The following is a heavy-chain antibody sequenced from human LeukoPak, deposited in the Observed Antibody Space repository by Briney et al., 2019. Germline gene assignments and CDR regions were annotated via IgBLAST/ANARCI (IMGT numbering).Heavy chain of an antibody. CDR1: GYTFTGYY. Sequence: ASVKVSCKASGYTFTGYYMHWVRQAPGQGLEWMGWINPNSGGTNYAQKFQGRVTMTRDMSTSTVYMELSSLRSEDTAVYYCAREGDYGDYRWVNWFDPWGQGTLVTVSS. CDR3: AREGDYGDYRWVNWFDP. D-gene: IGHD4-17*01. CDR2: INPNSGGT. J-gene: IGHJ5*02. V-gene: IGHV1-2*02.